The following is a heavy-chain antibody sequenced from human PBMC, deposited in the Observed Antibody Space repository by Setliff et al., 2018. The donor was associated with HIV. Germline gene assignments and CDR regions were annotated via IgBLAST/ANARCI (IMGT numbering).Heavy chain of an antibody. CDR1: GFTFSTYP. D-gene: IGHD6-19*01. J-gene: IGHJ3*02. CDR3: VRDKWLVPDTFDI. Sequence: PGGSLRLSCAASGFTFSTYPMSWVRQAPGKGLEGVSGINWNGGSTGYVDSVKGRFTISRDNAKNSLYLQMNSLRAEDMALYYCVRDKWLVPDTFDIWGQGTMVTVSS. CDR2: INWNGGST. V-gene: IGHV3-20*04.